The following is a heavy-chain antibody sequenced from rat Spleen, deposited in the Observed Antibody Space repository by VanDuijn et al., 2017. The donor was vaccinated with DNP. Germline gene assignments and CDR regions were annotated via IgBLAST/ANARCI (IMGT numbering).Heavy chain of an antibody. V-gene: IGHV5-25*01. CDR3: ANFDF. CDR1: GFTFSAYY. J-gene: IGHJ1*01. Sequence: EVQLVESGGGLVQPGRSLKLSCAASGFTFSAYYMAWVRQAPAKGLEWVAYIGSPAYAPYYTDSVKGRFTISRDNAENTLYLQMNSLRSEDTATYYCANFDFWGPGTMVTVSS. CDR2: IGSPAYAP.